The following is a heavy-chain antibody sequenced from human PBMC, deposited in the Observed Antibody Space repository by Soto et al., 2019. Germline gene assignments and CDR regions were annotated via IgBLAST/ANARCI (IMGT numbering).Heavy chain of an antibody. CDR3: ARRPDAFDI. CDR1: VSTFTDFT. V-gene: IGHV3-23*01. Sequence: PGGSRRLACAGSVSTFTDFTMTWVRQAPGKGLEWVSAISGDGLSTYYAGSVKGRFTISRDNSKTTLYLQMNSLRAEDTAVYYCARRPDAFDIWGRGTMVTVSS. CDR2: ISGDGLST. J-gene: IGHJ3*02.